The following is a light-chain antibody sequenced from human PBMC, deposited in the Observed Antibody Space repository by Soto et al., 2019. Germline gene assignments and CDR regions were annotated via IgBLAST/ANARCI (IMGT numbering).Light chain of an antibody. CDR2: DAS. CDR3: QHYDTLSLT. CDR1: HDISDY. V-gene: IGKV1-33*01. Sequence: DIEITQSPSSLSASVGDRVIITCRASHDISDYLNWYQQEPGKAPKFLIYDASNLETGVPSRFSGSGFGTEFNFTISSLQPEDVATYYCQHYDTLSLTFGGGTRVEIK. J-gene: IGKJ4*01.